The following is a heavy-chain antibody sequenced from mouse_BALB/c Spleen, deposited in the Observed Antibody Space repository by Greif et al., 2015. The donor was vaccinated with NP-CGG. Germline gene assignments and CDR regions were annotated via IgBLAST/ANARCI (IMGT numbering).Heavy chain of an antibody. CDR1: GYSITSGYY. CDR2: ISYDGSN. Sequence: EVKVEESGPGLVKPSQSLSLTCSVTGYSITSGYYWNWIRQFPGNKLEWMGYISYDGSNNYNPSLKNRISITRDTSKNQFFLKLNSVTTEDTATYYCARENYGSSSYAMDYWGQGTSVTVSS. CDR3: ARENYGSSSYAMDY. D-gene: IGHD1-1*01. J-gene: IGHJ4*01. V-gene: IGHV3-6*02.